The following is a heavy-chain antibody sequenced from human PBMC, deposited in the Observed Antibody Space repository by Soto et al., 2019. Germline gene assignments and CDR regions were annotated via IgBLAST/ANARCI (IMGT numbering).Heavy chain of an antibody. J-gene: IGHJ5*02. CDR1: GFTFSDYY. CDR3: ARDHCSGGGCPLGWFDP. D-gene: IGHD2-15*01. Sequence: GGSLRLSCAASGFTFSDYYMSWIRQVPGKGLEWISYISGDRTFTVYADSVKGRFTISRDNAKGSLYLQMNSLRAEDTAVYYCARDHCSGGGCPLGWFDPWGQGTLVTVSS. V-gene: IGHV3-11*06. CDR2: ISGDRTFT.